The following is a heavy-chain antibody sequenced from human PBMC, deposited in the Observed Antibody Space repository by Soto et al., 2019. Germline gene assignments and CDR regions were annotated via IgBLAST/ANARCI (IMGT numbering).Heavy chain of an antibody. V-gene: IGHV3-64*07. CDR3: ARGAGYCSRTTCYGDY. Sequence: EVQLVESGGGLVQPGGSLRLSCAASGFTFNIYAVHWVRQAPGKGLEYVSSISGDGYYTYYADSVKGRFTISRDNSKNTLYLQMGSLRAEDMAVYYCARGAGYCSRTTCYGDYWGQGTLVTVSS. D-gene: IGHD2-2*01. CDR1: GFTFNIYA. CDR2: ISGDGYYT. J-gene: IGHJ4*02.